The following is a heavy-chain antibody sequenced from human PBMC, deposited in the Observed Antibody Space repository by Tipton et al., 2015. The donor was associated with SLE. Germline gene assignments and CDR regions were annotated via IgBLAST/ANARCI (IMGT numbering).Heavy chain of an antibody. CDR1: GFTVSSNE. CDR2: ITSRGTTT. V-gene: IGHV3-48*03. CDR3: VRRAYDAFDV. Sequence: SLRLSCAASGFTVSSNEMSWVRQAPGKGLEWVSYITSRGTTTYYADSVKGRFTISRDNAKKSLYLQMSSLRAEDTAVYYCVRRAYDAFDVWGQGTMVTVSS. J-gene: IGHJ3*01.